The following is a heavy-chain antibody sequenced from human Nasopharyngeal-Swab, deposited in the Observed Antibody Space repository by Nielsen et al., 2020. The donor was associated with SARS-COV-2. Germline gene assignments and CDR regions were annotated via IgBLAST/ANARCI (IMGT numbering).Heavy chain of an antibody. CDR3: VRPEGVATSFKYFFQYGMDV. J-gene: IGHJ6*02. CDR1: GYSFTSYW. CDR2: IYPRDSDT. V-gene: IGHV5-51*01. Sequence: GESLKISCTGSGYSFTSYWIDWVRQMPGKGLEWMGIIYPRDSDTRYSPSFQGQVTISADKSISTLYLQSNSLKASDTAMYYCVRPEGVATSFKYFFQYGMDVWGQGTMVTVPS. D-gene: IGHD5-12*01.